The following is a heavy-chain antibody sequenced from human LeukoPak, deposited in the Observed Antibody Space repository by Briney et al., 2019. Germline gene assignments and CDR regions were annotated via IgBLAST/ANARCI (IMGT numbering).Heavy chain of an antibody. CDR2: ISGSDSST. V-gene: IGHV3-23*01. D-gene: IGHD6-13*01. CDR1: GFTFSSYA. J-gene: IGHJ4*02. Sequence: GASLRLSCAASGFTFSSYAMSWVRQASGKWLEWVSTISGSDSSTYYADSVKGRFTISRDNSKNTLYLQMNSLRAEDTVVYYCAKDRSWYSVDYWGQGTLVTVSS. CDR3: AKDRSWYSVDY.